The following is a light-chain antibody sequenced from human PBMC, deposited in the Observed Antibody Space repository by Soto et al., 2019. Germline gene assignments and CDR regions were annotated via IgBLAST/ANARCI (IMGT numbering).Light chain of an antibody. V-gene: IGKV3-20*01. Sequence: EILLTQSPGNMSSTPLERATLACSGSQSVSSSYLAWYQQKHGQAPRLLIYGASSRATGIPDRFSGSGSGTDFTLTISRLEPEDFAVYYCQQYGSSPGTCGQGTKGDIK. J-gene: IGKJ1*01. CDR2: GAS. CDR3: QQYGSSPGT. CDR1: QSVSSSY.